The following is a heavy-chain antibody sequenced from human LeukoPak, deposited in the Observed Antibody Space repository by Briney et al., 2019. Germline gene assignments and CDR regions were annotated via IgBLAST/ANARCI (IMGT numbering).Heavy chain of an antibody. CDR1: GFTFSSYA. CDR2: ISGSGGST. Sequence: GGSLRLSCAASGFTFSSYAMSWVRQAPGKGLEWVSAISGSGGSTYYADSVKGRFTISRDNAKNSLYLQMNSLRAEDTALYYCARGEPTYSAYNWFDPWGQGTLVTVSS. D-gene: IGHD1-26*01. CDR3: ARGEPTYSAYNWFDP. V-gene: IGHV3-23*01. J-gene: IGHJ5*02.